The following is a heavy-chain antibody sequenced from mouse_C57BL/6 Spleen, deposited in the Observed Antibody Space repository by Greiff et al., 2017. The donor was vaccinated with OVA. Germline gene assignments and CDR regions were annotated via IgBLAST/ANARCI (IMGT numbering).Heavy chain of an antibody. CDR3: TTAIYYYYDSSYAMDY. CDR1: GFNIKDDY. J-gene: IGHJ4*01. CDR2: IDPENGDT. V-gene: IGHV14-4*01. D-gene: IGHD1-1*01. Sequence: EVQLQQSGAELVRPGASVKLSCTASGFNIKDDYMHWVKQRPEQGLEWIGWIDPENGDTEYASKYQGKATITADPSSNTAYLQLSSLTSEDTAVYYCTTAIYYYYDSSYAMDYWGQGTSVTVSS.